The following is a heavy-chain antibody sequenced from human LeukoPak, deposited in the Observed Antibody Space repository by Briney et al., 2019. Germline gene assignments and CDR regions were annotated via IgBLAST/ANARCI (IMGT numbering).Heavy chain of an antibody. D-gene: IGHD6-19*01. V-gene: IGHV3-23*01. Sequence: GGSLRLSCAASGFTFSSYAMSWVRQAPGKGLEWVSAISGSGGSTYYADSVKGRFTISRDNSKNTLYLQMNSLRAEDTAVYYCARDRVAVAVQGDYYYYGMDVWGQGTTVTVSS. CDR1: GFTFSSYA. CDR2: ISGSGGST. J-gene: IGHJ6*02. CDR3: ARDRVAVAVQGDYYYYGMDV.